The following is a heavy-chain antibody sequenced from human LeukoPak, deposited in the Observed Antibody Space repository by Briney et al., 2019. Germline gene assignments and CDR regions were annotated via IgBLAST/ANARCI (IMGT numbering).Heavy chain of an antibody. J-gene: IGHJ4*02. CDR1: GFTFSSYA. Sequence: PGGSLRLSCAASGFTFSSYAMSWVRQAPGKGLEWVSSISGSGGSTYYADSVKGRFTISRDNSKNTLYLQMNSLRVEDTGIYYCAKALSGWYDFDFWGQGTLVTVSS. D-gene: IGHD6-19*01. CDR2: ISGSGGST. V-gene: IGHV3-23*01. CDR3: AKALSGWYDFDF.